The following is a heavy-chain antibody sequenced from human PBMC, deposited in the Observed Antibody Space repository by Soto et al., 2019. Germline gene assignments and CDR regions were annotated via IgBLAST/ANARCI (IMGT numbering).Heavy chain of an antibody. CDR1: GFTFSSYA. CDR3: ARWSYLDY. D-gene: IGHD3-3*01. CDR2: ISGSGGST. V-gene: IGHV3-23*01. J-gene: IGHJ4*02. Sequence: GGSPRLSCAASGFTFSSYAMSWVRQAPGKGLEWVSAISGSGGSTYYADSVKGRFTISRDTSQSTLYLQMNSLRADDTAMYYCARWSYLDYWGQGTRVTVSS.